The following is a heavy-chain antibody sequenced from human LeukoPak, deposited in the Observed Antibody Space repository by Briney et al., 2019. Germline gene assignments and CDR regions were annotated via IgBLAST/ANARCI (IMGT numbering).Heavy chain of an antibody. CDR3: AKDGAMAAAGYYFDY. J-gene: IGHJ4*02. V-gene: IGHV3-9*01. CDR2: ISWNSGSI. CDR1: GFTFDDYA. Sequence: GGSLRLSCAASGFTFDDYAMHWVRQAPGKGLEWVSGISWNSGSIGYADSVKGRFTISRDNSRNTLYLQMNSLRTEDTAVYYCAKDGAMAAAGYYFDYWGQGTPVTVSS. D-gene: IGHD6-13*01.